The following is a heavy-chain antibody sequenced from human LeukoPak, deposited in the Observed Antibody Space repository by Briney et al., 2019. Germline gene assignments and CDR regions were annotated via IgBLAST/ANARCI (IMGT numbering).Heavy chain of an antibody. CDR3: ARGRKWGESGFDY. CDR1: GDSVSTNSAA. D-gene: IGHD1-26*01. V-gene: IGHV6-1*01. J-gene: IGHJ4*02. CDR2: TYYRSKWYN. Sequence: SQTLSLTCAISGDSVSTNSAAWNWIRQTPSRRLEWLGRTYYRSKWYNDYAVSVKSRITVNPDTSKNQLSLQLKSVTPEDTAVYYCARGRKWGESGFDYWGQGTLVTVSS.